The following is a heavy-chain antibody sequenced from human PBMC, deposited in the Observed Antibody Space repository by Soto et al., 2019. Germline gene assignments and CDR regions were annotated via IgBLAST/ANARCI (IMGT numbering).Heavy chain of an antibody. V-gene: IGHV3-30*18. J-gene: IGHJ6*02. CDR1: GFTFSSYG. CDR3: TKELQESWGMDV. Sequence: QVQLVESGGGVVQPGRSLRLSCAASGFTFSSYGMHWVRQAPGKGLEWVAVISYDGSNKYYADSVKGRFTISRDNSKNTLYLQMNSLRAEDTAVYYCTKELQESWGMDVWGQGTTVTVSS. CDR2: ISYDGSNK. D-gene: IGHD4-4*01.